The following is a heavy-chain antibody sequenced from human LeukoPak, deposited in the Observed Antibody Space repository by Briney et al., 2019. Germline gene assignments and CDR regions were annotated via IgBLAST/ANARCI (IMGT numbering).Heavy chain of an antibody. J-gene: IGHJ4*02. D-gene: IGHD3-10*01. Sequence: SETLSLTCTVSGGSISSYYWSWIRQPPGKGLEWMGYIYYSGSTNYNPSLKSRVTISVDTSKNQFSLKLSSVTAADAAVYYCASGYYYGSGSYYNVFDYWGQGTLVTVSS. CDR2: IYYSGST. V-gene: IGHV4-59*08. CDR1: GGSISSYY. CDR3: ASGYYYGSGSYYNVFDY.